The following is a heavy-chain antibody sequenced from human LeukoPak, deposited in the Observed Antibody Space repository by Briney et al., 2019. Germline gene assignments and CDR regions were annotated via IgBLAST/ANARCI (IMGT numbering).Heavy chain of an antibody. V-gene: IGHV3-74*01. D-gene: IGHD3-10*01. CDR1: GFTFSSYW. CDR2: INSDGSST. J-gene: IGHJ3*02. CDR3: STGSGHAFDI. Sequence: GVSLRLSCAASGFTFSSYWMHWVRQVPGKGLVWVSRINSDGSSTSYADSVKGRFTISRDNAKNTLYVQMNSLRAEDTAVYYCSTGSGHAFDIWGRGTMVTVSS.